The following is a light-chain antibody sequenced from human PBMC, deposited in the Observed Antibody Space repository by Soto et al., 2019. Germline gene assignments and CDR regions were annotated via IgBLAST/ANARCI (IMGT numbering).Light chain of an antibody. CDR1: QSILYSSNNKNY. CDR2: RAS. CDR3: QQYYSTPQLT. Sequence: DIVMTQSPDSLAVSLGERATINCKSSQSILYSSNNKNYLAWYQQKPGQPPKLLIYRASTRESGVPDRFSGSGSGTDFTLTISSLQAEDVAVYYCQQYYSTPQLTFGGGTKVDIK. J-gene: IGKJ4*01. V-gene: IGKV4-1*01.